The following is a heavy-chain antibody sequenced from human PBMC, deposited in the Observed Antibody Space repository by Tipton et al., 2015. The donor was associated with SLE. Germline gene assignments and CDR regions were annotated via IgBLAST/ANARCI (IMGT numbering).Heavy chain of an antibody. D-gene: IGHD3-3*01. CDR3: ARVKNYDFWSGWAAFDI. V-gene: IGHV4-38-2*02. Sequence: PGLVKPSETLSLTCTVSGYSISSGYYWGWIRQPPGKGLEWIGSIYHSGSTYYNPSLKSRVTISVDTSKNQFSLKLSSVTAADTAVYYCARVKNYDFWSGWAAFDIWGQGTMVTVSS. J-gene: IGHJ3*02. CDR1: GYSISSGYY. CDR2: IYHSGST.